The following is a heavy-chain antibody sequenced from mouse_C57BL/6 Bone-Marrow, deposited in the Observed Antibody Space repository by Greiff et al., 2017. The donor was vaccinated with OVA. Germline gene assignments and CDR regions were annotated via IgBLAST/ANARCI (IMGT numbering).Heavy chain of an antibody. Sequence: QQSCKASGYTFTSYWMHWVKQRPGQGLEWIGEIDPSDSYTNYNQKFKGKSTLTVDKSSSTAYMQLSSLTSEDSAVYYCARLLYYYGSSYWYFDVWGTGTTVTVSS. D-gene: IGHD1-1*01. J-gene: IGHJ1*03. CDR2: IDPSDSYT. CDR1: GYTFTSYW. V-gene: IGHV1-69*01. CDR3: ARLLYYYGSSYWYFDV.